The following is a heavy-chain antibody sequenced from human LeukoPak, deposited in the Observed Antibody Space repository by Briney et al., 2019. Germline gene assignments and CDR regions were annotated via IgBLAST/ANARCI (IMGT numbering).Heavy chain of an antibody. J-gene: IGHJ5*02. V-gene: IGHV1-2*02. Sequence: GASVKVSCKASGYTFTSYGISWVRQAPGQGLEWMGWINPNSGGTNYAQKFQGRVTMTRDTSISTAYMELSRLRSDDTAVYYCARGRRIAAAGGSWFDPWGQGTLVTVSS. CDR2: INPNSGGT. CDR1: GYTFTSYG. CDR3: ARGRRIAAAGGSWFDP. D-gene: IGHD6-13*01.